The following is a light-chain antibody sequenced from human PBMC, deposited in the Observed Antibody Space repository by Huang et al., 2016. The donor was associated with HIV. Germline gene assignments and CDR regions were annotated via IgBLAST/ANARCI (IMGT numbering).Light chain of an antibody. V-gene: IGKV1-9*01. CDR2: DAS. CDR3: QQLRSYPLT. CDR1: QGISTS. Sequence: IQLTQSPSSLSASIGDRVTITCRASQGISTSLAWYQQKPGIAPNLLIFDASSLRSGVPSRFSGSRSGTVFTLSISSRQPEDFATYFFQQLRSYPLTFGGGTKVEIK. J-gene: IGKJ4*01.